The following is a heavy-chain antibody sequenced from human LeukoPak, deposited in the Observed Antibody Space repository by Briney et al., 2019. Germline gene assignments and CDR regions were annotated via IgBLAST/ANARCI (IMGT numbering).Heavy chain of an antibody. V-gene: IGHV4-34*01. CDR3: ASAVGQPTDTSGGY. Sequence: KPSETLSLTCAVYGGSFSGYYWSWIRQPPGKGLEWIGEINHSANTIYNPSLKSRVTISVDTSKNQFSLRLTSVTAADTAVYYCASAVGQPTDTSGGYWGQGTLVAVSS. CDR1: GGSFSGYY. J-gene: IGHJ4*02. D-gene: IGHD3-10*01. CDR2: INHSANT.